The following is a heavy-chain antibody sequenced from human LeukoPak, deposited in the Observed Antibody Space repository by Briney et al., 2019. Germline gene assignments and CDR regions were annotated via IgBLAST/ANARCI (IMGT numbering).Heavy chain of an antibody. CDR3: ARGPTVLYFDY. CDR1: GYTFTTFY. CDR2: INPSGGST. J-gene: IGHJ4*02. V-gene: IGHV1-46*01. D-gene: IGHD1-14*01. Sequence: ASVKVSCKTSGYTFTTFYMHCVRQTPGQGLEWMGVINPSGGSTTYAQNFQGRVTMTRDKSTSTAYMELSSLGSEDTAVYYCARGPTVLYFDYWGRGTLVTVSS.